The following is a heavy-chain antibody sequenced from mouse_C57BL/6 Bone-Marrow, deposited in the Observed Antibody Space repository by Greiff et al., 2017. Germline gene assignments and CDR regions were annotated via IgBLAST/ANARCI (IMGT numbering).Heavy chain of an antibody. CDR3: ARRGLYYSLWFAY. Sequence: VQLQQPVAELVRPGASVKLSCTASGFNIKNTYMHWVKQRPEQGLEWIGRIDPANGNTKSAPKFQGKATITANTSSNPAYLQLSSLTSEDTAIYYCARRGLYYSLWFAYWGQGTLVTVSA. CDR2: IDPANGNT. CDR1: GFNIKNTY. V-gene: IGHV14-3*01. D-gene: IGHD1-1*01. J-gene: IGHJ3*01.